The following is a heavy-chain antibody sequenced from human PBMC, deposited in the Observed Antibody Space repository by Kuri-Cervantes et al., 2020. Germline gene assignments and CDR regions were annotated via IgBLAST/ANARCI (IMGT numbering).Heavy chain of an antibody. V-gene: IGHV4-61*01. D-gene: IGHD5-12*01. CDR2: IYYSEST. CDR3: ARVRGYSGYDFVYQYYYYMDF. CDR1: GGSVSSGSYY. J-gene: IGHJ6*03. Sequence: GSLRLSCTVSGGSVSSGSYYWSWIRQPPGKGLEWIGYIYYSESTNYNPSLKSRVTISVDTSKNQFSLSLTSVTAADTAVYYCARVRGYSGYDFVYQYYYYMDFWGKGTTVTVSS.